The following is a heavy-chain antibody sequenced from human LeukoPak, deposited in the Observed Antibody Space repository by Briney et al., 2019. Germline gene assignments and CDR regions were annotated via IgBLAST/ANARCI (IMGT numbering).Heavy chain of an antibody. CDR3: ARDGTGGRGYFDY. J-gene: IGHJ4*02. D-gene: IGHD1-14*01. CDR2: IYYSGST. Sequence: SETLSLTCTVSGGSISSYYWSWIREPPGEGLEWIGYIYYSGSTNYNPSLKSRVTISVDTSKNQFSLKLSSVTAADTAVYYCARDGTGGRGYFDYWGQGTLVTVSS. V-gene: IGHV4-59*01. CDR1: GGSISSYY.